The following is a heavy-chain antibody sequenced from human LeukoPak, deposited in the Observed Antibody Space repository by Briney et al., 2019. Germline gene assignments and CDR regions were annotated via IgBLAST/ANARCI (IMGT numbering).Heavy chain of an antibody. J-gene: IGHJ4*02. CDR3: ARNSISDYYDSSGYLDY. D-gene: IGHD3-22*01. V-gene: IGHV1-69*05. CDR1: GGTFSSYA. CDR2: IIPIFGTA. Sequence: ALVKVSCKASGGTFSSYAISWVRQAPGQGLEWMGRIIPIFGTANYAQKFQGRVTITTDESTSTAYMELSSLRSEDTAVYYCARNSISDYYDSSGYLDYWGQGTLVTVSS.